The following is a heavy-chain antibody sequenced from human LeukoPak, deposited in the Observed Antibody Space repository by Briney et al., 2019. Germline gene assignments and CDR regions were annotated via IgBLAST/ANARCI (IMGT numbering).Heavy chain of an antibody. Sequence: PSETLSLTCTVSGGSINSYYWSWIRQPPGKGLEWIGYIYYSGSTNYNPSLKSRVTISVDTSKNQFSLKLTSVTAADTAVYYCGGGSLVVAGRVDYWGQGTLVTVSS. CDR1: GGSINSYY. D-gene: IGHD6-19*01. CDR2: IYYSGST. V-gene: IGHV4-59*01. CDR3: GGGSLVVAGRVDY. J-gene: IGHJ4*02.